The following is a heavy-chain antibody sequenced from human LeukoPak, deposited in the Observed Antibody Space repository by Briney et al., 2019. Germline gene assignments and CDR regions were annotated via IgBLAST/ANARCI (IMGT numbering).Heavy chain of an antibody. V-gene: IGHV3-48*03. D-gene: IGHD5-12*01. Sequence: PGGSLRLSWVVSGFTFSSFEMNWVRQAPGKGLERVSYISSTFAIHYADSVKGRFTISRDNARDSLYLQMNSLRDEDTAVYYCARSLSGYNTDPFFEQWGQGALVTV. J-gene: IGHJ4*02. CDR1: GFTFSSFE. CDR2: ISSTFAI. CDR3: ARSLSGYNTDPFFEQ.